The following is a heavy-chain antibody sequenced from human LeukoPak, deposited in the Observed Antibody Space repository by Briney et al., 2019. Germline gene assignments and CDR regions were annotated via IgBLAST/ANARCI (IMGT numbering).Heavy chain of an antibody. Sequence: SQTLSLTCTVSGGSISSGDYYWSWIRQPPGKGLEWIGYIYYSGSTYYNPSLKSRVTISVGTSKNQFSLKLSSVTAADTAVYCCARVDADTKGLDYWGQGTLVTVSS. CDR1: GGSISSGDYY. CDR2: IYYSGST. V-gene: IGHV4-30-4*01. J-gene: IGHJ4*02. D-gene: IGHD3-22*01. CDR3: ARVDADTKGLDY.